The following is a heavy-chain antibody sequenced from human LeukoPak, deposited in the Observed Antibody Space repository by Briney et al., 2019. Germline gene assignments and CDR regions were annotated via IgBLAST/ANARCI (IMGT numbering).Heavy chain of an antibody. CDR1: GGSFSGYY. V-gene: IGHV4-34*01. CDR2: INHSGST. D-gene: IGHD3-3*01. CDR3: AREAIFGVVIINYYFDY. Sequence: SETLSLTFAVYGGSFSGYYWSWIRQPPGKGLEWIGEINHSGSTNYNPSLKSRVTISVDASKNQFSLKLSSVTAADTAVYYCAREAIFGVVIINYYFDYWGQGTLVTVSS. J-gene: IGHJ4*02.